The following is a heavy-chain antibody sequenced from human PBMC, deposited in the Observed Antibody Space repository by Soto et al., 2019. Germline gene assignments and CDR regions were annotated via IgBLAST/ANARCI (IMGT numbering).Heavy chain of an antibody. CDR2: INPSGGST. V-gene: IGHV1-46*01. CDR1: GYTFTSYY. Sequence: GASVKVSCKASGYTFTSYYMHWVRQAPGQGLEWMGIINPSGGSTSYAQKFQGRVTMTRDTSTSTAYMELSSLRSEDTAVYYCARGHYDFWSGYRKYNWFDPWGQGTLVTVSS. D-gene: IGHD3-3*01. J-gene: IGHJ5*02. CDR3: ARGHYDFWSGYRKYNWFDP.